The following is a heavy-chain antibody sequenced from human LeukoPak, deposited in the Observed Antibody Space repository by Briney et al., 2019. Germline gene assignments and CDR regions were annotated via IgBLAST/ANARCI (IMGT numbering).Heavy chain of an antibody. CDR3: ARPGRYGVESPFDY. CDR1: GLTFSSHW. V-gene: IGHV3-74*01. J-gene: IGHJ4*02. CDR2: ITNDGSST. D-gene: IGHD5-18*01. Sequence: GGSLRLSCAASGLTFSSHWMHWVRQAPGKGLVWVSRITNDGSSTTYADSVKGRFTISRDNAKNMLYLQVNSLRAEDTAVYYCARPGRYGVESPFDYWGQGTLVTVSS.